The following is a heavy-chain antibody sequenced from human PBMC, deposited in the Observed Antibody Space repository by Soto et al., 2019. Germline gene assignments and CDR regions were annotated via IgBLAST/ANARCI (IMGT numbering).Heavy chain of an antibody. V-gene: IGHV4-59*01. CDR1: GGSISSYY. CDR3: ARGELELRKVWFDP. Sequence: SSETLSLTCTVSGGSISSYYWSWIRQPPGKGLEWIGYIYYSGSTNYNPSLKSRVTISVDTSKNQFSLKLSSVTAADTAVYYCARGELELRKVWFDPWGQGTLVTVSS. CDR2: IYYSGST. D-gene: IGHD1-7*01. J-gene: IGHJ5*02.